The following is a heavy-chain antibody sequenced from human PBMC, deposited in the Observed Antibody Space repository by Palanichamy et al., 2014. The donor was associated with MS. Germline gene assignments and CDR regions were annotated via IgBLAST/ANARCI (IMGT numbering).Heavy chain of an antibody. CDR2: IHHSGST. D-gene: IGHD6-6*01. J-gene: IGHJ5*02. Sequence: QVQLQQWGAGLLKPSETLSLTCAVYSGSLSGHYWIWIRQPPGKGLEWIGEIHHSGSTRYNPSLKSRVTTAVDTSKNQFSLNLNSVTAADTAVYYCARGVEEYSRSSSSFRGGFWFNPWGQGTLVTVSS. CDR1: SGSLSGHY. V-gene: IGHV4-34*01. CDR3: ARGVEEYSRSSSSFRGGFWFNP.